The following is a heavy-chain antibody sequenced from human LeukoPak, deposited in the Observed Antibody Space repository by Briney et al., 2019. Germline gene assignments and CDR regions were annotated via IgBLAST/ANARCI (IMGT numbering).Heavy chain of an antibody. V-gene: IGHV3-11*04. D-gene: IGHD3-3*01. CDR2: ISSSGSTI. CDR1: GFTFSDYY. CDR3: ARAPIDFWSGYYVHYFDS. J-gene: IGHJ4*02. Sequence: GGSLRLSCAASGFTFSDYYMSWIRQAPGKGLEWVSYISSSGSTIYYADSVKGRFTISRDNAKNSLYLQMNSLRAEDTAVYYCARAPIDFWSGYYVHYFDSWGQGTLVTVSS.